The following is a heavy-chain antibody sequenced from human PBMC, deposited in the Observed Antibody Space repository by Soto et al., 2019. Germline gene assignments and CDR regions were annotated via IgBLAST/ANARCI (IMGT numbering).Heavy chain of an antibody. Sequence: QVQLVQSGAEVKKPGSSVKVSCKASGGTFSSYAISWVRQAPGQGLEWMGGIIPILGTANYAQKFQGRVTITADKSTSKAYMELSSLRSEDTAVYYCAGWGVVRGGEHLCYGMDVWGQGTTVTVSS. D-gene: IGHD3-10*01. V-gene: IGHV1-69*06. CDR3: AGWGVVRGGEHLCYGMDV. J-gene: IGHJ6*02. CDR2: IIPILGTA. CDR1: GGTFSSYA.